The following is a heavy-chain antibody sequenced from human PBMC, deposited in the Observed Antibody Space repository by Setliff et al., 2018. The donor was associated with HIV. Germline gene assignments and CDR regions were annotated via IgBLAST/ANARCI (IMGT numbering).Heavy chain of an antibody. Sequence: SETLSLTCAVNGGSFSRYYWAWIRQSPGKGLEWIAEINQERTTFYNPSLNSRVTMSVDTSRNEVSLRLKSVTAADTATYFCARMAGDSGYPFDNWGQGTLVTVSS. CDR2: INQERTT. CDR3: ARMAGDSGYPFDN. V-gene: IGHV4-34*01. D-gene: IGHD5-12*01. J-gene: IGHJ4*02. CDR1: GGSFSRYY.